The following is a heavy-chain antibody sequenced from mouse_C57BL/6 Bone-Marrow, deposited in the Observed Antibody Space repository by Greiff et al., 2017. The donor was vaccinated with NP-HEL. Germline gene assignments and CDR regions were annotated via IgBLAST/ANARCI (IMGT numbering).Heavy chain of an antibody. V-gene: IGHV3-6*01. CDR3: ARGRSPWDY. J-gene: IGHJ4*01. Sequence: EVQRVESGPGLVKPSQSLSLTCSVTGYSITSGYYWNWIRQFPGNKLEWMGYISYDGSNNYNPSLKNRISITRDTSKNQFFLKLNSVTTEDTATYYCARGRSPWDYWGQGTSVTVSS. CDR2: ISYDGSN. CDR1: GYSITSGYY.